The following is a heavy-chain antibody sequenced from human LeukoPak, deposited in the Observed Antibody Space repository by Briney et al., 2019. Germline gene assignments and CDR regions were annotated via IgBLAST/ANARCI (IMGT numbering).Heavy chain of an antibody. D-gene: IGHD6-6*01. CDR2: INHSGST. Sequence: PSETLSLTRAVYGGSFSGYYWSWIRQPPGKGLEWLGEINHSGSTNYNPSLKSRVTISVDTSKNQFSLKLSSVTAADTAVYYCAGLQIAARPFDYWGQGTLVTVSS. CDR1: GGSFSGYY. J-gene: IGHJ4*02. V-gene: IGHV4-34*01. CDR3: AGLQIAARPFDY.